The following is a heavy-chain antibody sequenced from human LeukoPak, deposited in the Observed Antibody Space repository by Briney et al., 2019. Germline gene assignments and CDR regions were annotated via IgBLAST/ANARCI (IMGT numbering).Heavy chain of an antibody. Sequence: GGSLRLSCAASGFTFSTYNMNWVRQAPGKGLEWVANIKQDGSEKYYVDSVKGRFTISRDNAKNSLYLQMDSLRAEDTAVYYCARWGKYFDWSSVYMDVWGKGTTVTVSS. CDR2: IKQDGSEK. V-gene: IGHV3-7*01. D-gene: IGHD3-9*01. J-gene: IGHJ6*03. CDR3: ARWGKYFDWSSVYMDV. CDR1: GFTFSTYN.